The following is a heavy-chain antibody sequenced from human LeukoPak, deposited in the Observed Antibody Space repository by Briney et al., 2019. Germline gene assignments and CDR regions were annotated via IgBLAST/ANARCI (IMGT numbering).Heavy chain of an antibody. V-gene: IGHV3-11*01. Sequence: GGSLRLSCAASGFTFSDYYMSWIRQAPGKGLEWVSYISSSGSTIYYADSVKGRFTISRDNAKNSLYLQMSSLRAEDTAVYYCARDRPNWNLLDYFDYWGQGTLVTVSS. D-gene: IGHD1-20*01. CDR1: GFTFSDYY. CDR3: ARDRPNWNLLDYFDY. J-gene: IGHJ4*02. CDR2: ISSSGSTI.